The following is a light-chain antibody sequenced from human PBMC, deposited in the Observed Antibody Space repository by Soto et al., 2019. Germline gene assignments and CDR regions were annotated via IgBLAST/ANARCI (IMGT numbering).Light chain of an antibody. Sequence: DIQMTQSPSSLSASVGDRVTITCRASQSISSYLNWYQQKPGKAPKLLIYAASSLQSGVPSWFSGSGSGTDFTLTISSLQPEDFATYYCQQSSEATWTFGQGTKVEIK. CDR3: QQSSEATWT. CDR2: AAS. CDR1: QSISSY. V-gene: IGKV1-39*01. J-gene: IGKJ1*01.